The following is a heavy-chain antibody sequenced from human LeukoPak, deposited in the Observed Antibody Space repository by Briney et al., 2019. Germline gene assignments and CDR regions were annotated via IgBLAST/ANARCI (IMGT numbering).Heavy chain of an antibody. J-gene: IGHJ3*02. V-gene: IGHV3-48*03. D-gene: IGHD3-22*01. CDR3: ANDGAYYDSSTDAFDI. Sequence: PGGSPRLSCAASGFTFSSYEMTWVRQAPGKGLEWVSYISSSGSTIYYADSVKGRFTISRDNAKNSLYLQMNSLRAEDTAVYYCANDGAYYDSSTDAFDIWGQGTMVTVSS. CDR2: ISSSGSTI. CDR1: GFTFSSYE.